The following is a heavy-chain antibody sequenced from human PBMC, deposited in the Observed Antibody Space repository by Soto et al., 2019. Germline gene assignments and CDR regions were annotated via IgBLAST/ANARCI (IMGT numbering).Heavy chain of an antibody. CDR3: ARGKKSNYYYMDV. J-gene: IGHJ6*03. CDR1: GYNFAAYY. CDR2: INANNGGT. Sequence: QVLLEQSGAEVKKPGASVKVSCKTSGYNFAAYYIHWVRQAPGQGLEWMGWINANNGGTNYAQKFQGWVTMTRDTSINTAYMEVTRMTSDDTAVYYCARGKKSNYYYMDVWGEGTTVTVFS. V-gene: IGHV1-2*04.